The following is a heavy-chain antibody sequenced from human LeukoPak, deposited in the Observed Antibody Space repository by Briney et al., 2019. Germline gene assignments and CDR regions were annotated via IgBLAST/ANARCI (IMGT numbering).Heavy chain of an antibody. D-gene: IGHD3-10*01. J-gene: IGHJ4*02. V-gene: IGHV3-7*05. Sequence: PGGSLRLSCAASGFTFSNYWMIWVRQAPGKGLEWVANINQDGSEKYYVDSVKGRFIISRDNPKHSLYLQKNSLRAEDTAVYYCARESHSGGGDYWGQGTLVTVSS. CDR2: INQDGSEK. CDR3: ARESHSGGGDY. CDR1: GFTFSNYW.